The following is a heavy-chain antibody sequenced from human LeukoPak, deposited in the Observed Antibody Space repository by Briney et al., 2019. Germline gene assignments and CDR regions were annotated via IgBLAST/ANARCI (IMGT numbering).Heavy chain of an antibody. CDR1: GGYISSYY. CDR2: IYYSGST. J-gene: IGHJ3*02. D-gene: IGHD5-18*01. Sequence: SETLSLTCTVSGGYISSYYWSWIRQPPGRGLEWNGYIYYSGSTYYNLSLKSRVTISVDTPNNQFSLKLSSVTAADTTVYYCARRVGHSYGVTGAGAFDIWGQGTMVTVSS. CDR3: ARRVGHSYGVTGAGAFDI. V-gene: IGHV4-59*01.